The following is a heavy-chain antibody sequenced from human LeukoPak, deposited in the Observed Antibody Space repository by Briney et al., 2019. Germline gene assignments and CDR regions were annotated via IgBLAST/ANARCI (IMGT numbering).Heavy chain of an antibody. J-gene: IGHJ6*02. V-gene: IGHV4-39*01. CDR3: ARVQWLRSLYYYYGMDV. D-gene: IGHD5-12*01. CDR1: GGSISSSSYY. CDR2: IYYSGST. Sequence: SETLSLTCTVSGGSISSSSYYWGWIRQPPGKGLEWIGSIYYSGSTYYNPSLKSRVTTSVDTSKNQFSLKLSSVTAADTAVYYCARVQWLRSLYYYYGMDVWGQGTTVTVSS.